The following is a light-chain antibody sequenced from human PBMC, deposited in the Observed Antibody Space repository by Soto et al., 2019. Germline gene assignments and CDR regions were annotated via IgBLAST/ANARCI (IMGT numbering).Light chain of an antibody. CDR1: QSVSSGY. CDR3: QQYSSSPSIT. J-gene: IGKJ5*01. V-gene: IGKV3-20*01. Sequence: EIVFTQSPCTLSLSPGERATLSCRASQSVSSGYLAWYQQKPGQAPRLLIYGASTRATGIPDRFSGSGSGTDFTLTISRLEPEDFAVYYCQQYSSSPSITFGQGTRLEIK. CDR2: GAS.